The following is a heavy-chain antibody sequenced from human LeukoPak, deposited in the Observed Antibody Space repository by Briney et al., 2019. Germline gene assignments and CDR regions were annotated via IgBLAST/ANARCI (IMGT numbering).Heavy chain of an antibody. V-gene: IGHV4-34*01. CDR3: ASDYGGGGYDY. Sequence: SETLSLTRAVYGGSFSGYYWSWIRQPPGKGLEWIGEINHSGSTNYNPSLKSRVTISVDTSKNQFSLKLSSVTAADTAVYYCASDYGGGGYDYWGQGTLVTVSS. CDR1: GGSFSGYY. CDR2: INHSGST. J-gene: IGHJ4*02. D-gene: IGHD4-17*01.